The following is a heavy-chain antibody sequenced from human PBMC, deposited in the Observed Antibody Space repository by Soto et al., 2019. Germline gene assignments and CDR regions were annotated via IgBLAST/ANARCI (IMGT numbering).Heavy chain of an antibody. J-gene: IGHJ6*02. CDR3: ARDIRVKRDYGGNSNYYYGMDV. D-gene: IGHD4-17*01. CDR1: GGSISSGDYY. Sequence: SETLSLTCTVSGGSISSGDYYWSWIRQPPGKGLEWIGYIYYSGSTYYNPSLKSRVTISVDTSKNQFSLKLSSVTAADTAVYYCARDIRVKRDYGGNSNYYYGMDVWGQGTTVTVSS. V-gene: IGHV4-30-4*01. CDR2: IYYSGST.